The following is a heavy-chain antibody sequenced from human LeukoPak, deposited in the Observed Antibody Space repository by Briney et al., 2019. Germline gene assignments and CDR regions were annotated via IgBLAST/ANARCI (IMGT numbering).Heavy chain of an antibody. J-gene: IGHJ4*02. D-gene: IGHD3-9*01. CDR1: TYSLTSGYY. Sequence: PSETLSLTCTVSTYSLTSGYYWGWIRQPPGKGLEWIGSIYHSGTTYYNPSLKSRVTISVDTSKNQFSLNLNSVTAADTAVYYCARVSRGYDIFYWGQGTLVTVSS. CDR3: ARVSRGYDIFY. V-gene: IGHV4-38-2*02. CDR2: IYHSGTT.